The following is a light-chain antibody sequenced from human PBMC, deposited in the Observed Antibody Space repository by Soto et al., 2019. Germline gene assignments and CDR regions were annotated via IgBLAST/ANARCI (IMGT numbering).Light chain of an antibody. CDR3: TSYAGSSNHVI. V-gene: IGLV2-8*01. CDR1: SRAVGGYNY. Sequence: QSVLTQPPSASGSPGQSVTISCTATSRAVGGYNYVSWYQQHPGKAPKVMIYEVTKRPSGVPDRFSGSKSGNVASLTVSGLQAEDEADYYCTSYAGSSNHVIFGGGTKLTVL. CDR2: EVT. J-gene: IGLJ2*01.